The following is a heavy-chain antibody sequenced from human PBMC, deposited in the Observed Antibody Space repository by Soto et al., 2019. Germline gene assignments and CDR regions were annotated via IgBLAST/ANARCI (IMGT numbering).Heavy chain of an antibody. Sequence: QVQLVESGGGVVQPGRSLRLSCAASGFTFSSHGMHWVRQAPGKGLEWVAVISYDGSDESYADSVKGRFTISRDNSKNTLYLQMNSLRSEDTAVYYCARDQISGDSGDQFDYWGQGTLVTVSS. V-gene: IGHV3-30*03. CDR2: ISYDGSDE. CDR3: ARDQISGDSGDQFDY. D-gene: IGHD4-17*01. J-gene: IGHJ4*02. CDR1: GFTFSSHG.